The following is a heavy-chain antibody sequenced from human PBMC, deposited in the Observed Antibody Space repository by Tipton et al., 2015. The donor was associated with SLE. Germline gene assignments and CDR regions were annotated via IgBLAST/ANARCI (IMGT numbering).Heavy chain of an antibody. CDR1: GFTFDDYG. CDR3: ATTPFDYGGNAYFDY. Sequence: GSLRLSCAASGFTFDDYGMSWVRQAPGKGLEWVANIKQDGSEKYYVDSVKGRFTISRDNAKNSLYLQMNSLRAEDTAVYYCATTPFDYGGNAYFDYWGQGTLVTVSS. D-gene: IGHD4-23*01. CDR2: IKQDGSEK. J-gene: IGHJ4*02. V-gene: IGHV3-7*03.